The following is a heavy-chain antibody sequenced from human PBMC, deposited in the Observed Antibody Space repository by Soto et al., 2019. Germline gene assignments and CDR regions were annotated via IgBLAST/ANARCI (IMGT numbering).Heavy chain of an antibody. J-gene: IGHJ4*02. CDR2: IYWDDDK. D-gene: IGHD2-21*01. CDR1: AFSLSTSGVG. V-gene: IGHV2-5*02. CDR3: ARLVAAGITYYFDS. Sequence: HITLKESGPTLVKPTQTLTLTCTFSAFSLSTSGVGVGWIRQTPGKALEWLTFIYWDDDKRYSPSLKSRLTITKDTSKNQVVLTMTNMDPVDTATYYCARLVAAGITYYFDSWGQGTLVTVSS.